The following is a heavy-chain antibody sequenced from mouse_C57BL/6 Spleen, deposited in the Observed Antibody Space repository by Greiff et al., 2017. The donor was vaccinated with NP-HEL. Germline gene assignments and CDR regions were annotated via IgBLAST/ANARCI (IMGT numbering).Heavy chain of an antibody. CDR2: INPNNGGT. D-gene: IGHD1-1*01. Sequence: VQLQQSGPELVKPGASVKISCKASGYTFTDYYMNWVKQSHGKSLEWIGDINPNNGGTSYNQKFKGKATLTVDTSSSTAYMELRSLTSEDSAVYDCARSSYGSSYGYWGQGTTLTVSS. CDR3: ARSSYGSSYGY. CDR1: GYTFTDYY. J-gene: IGHJ2*01. V-gene: IGHV1-26*01.